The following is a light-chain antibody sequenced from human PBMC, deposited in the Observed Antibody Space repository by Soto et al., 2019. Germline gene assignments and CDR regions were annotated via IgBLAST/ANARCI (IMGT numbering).Light chain of an antibody. CDR2: GAS. V-gene: IGKV3-20*01. CDR3: QQTSI. Sequence: EIVLTQSPGTLSLSPGERAILSCRDSQSVSNNHLAWYQQKPGQPPRLLIYGASSRATGIPDRFSGSGSWTDFTLTISRLEPEDFAVYYCQQTSIFGPGTKVDIK. CDR1: QSVSNNH. J-gene: IGKJ3*01.